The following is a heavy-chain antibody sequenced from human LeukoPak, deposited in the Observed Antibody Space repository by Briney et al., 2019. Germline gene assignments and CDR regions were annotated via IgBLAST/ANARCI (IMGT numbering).Heavy chain of an antibody. CDR2: IYTSGST. J-gene: IGHJ6*02. CDR1: GGSISSGSYH. D-gene: IGHD6-19*01. Sequence: SQTLSLTCTVSGGSISSGSYHWSWIRQPAGKGLEWIGRIYTSGSTNYNPSLKSRVTISVDTSKNQFSLKLSSVTAADTAVYYCARCHSSGWYFYYYGMDVWGQGTTVTVSS. CDR3: ARCHSSGWYFYYYGMDV. V-gene: IGHV4-61*02.